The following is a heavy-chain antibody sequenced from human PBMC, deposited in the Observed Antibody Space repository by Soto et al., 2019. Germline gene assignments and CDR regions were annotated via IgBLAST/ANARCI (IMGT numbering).Heavy chain of an antibody. D-gene: IGHD2-8*02. V-gene: IGHV1-69*01. J-gene: IGHJ6*02. CDR2: IIPIFGTS. CDR3: ARVGYITNYAMAV. Sequence: QLQLVQSGAEVEKPGSSVKVSCKASGGTFSTYAISWVRQAPGQGLEWMGAIIPIFGTSNYAQKFQGRVTITADESTSTAYMELRSLRSEDTAVYYCARVGYITNYAMAVWGQGTTVTVSS. CDR1: GGTFSTYA.